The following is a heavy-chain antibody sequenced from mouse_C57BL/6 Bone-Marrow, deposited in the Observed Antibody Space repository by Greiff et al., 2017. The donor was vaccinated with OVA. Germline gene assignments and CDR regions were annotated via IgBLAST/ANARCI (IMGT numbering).Heavy chain of an antibody. V-gene: IGHV1-15*01. J-gene: IGHJ1*03. Sequence: VQLQESGAELVRPGASVTLSCKASGYTFTDYEMHWVKQTPVHGLEWIGAIDPETGGTAYNQKFKGKAILTADKSSSTAYMELRSLTSVDSAVYYCTRWSGYGYFDVWGTGTTVTVSS. CDR1: GYTFTDYE. CDR2: IDPETGGT. D-gene: IGHD3-2*02. CDR3: TRWSGYGYFDV.